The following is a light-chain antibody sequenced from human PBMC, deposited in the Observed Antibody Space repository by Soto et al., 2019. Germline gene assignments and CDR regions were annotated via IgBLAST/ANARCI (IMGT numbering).Light chain of an antibody. V-gene: IGLV1-40*01. Sequence: QSVLTQPPSVSGAPGQRVTISCTGSSSNIGAGHDVHWYQQLPGTAPKLLIYGNGNRPSGVPDRFSASKSGTSASLAISGLQADDEADYYCQSCDSSLSGSEVFGTGTKVTVL. J-gene: IGLJ1*01. CDR1: SSNIGAGHD. CDR3: QSCDSSLSGSEV. CDR2: GNG.